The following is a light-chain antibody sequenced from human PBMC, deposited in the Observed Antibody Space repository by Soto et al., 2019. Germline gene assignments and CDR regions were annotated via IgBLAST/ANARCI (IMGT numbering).Light chain of an antibody. Sequence: SYELTQPPSVSVSPGQTASITCSGDKLWDKYACWYQQKPGQSPVLVIYQDSKRPSGIPERFSGSNSGNTATLTISGTQAMDEADYYCQAWDRSTVVFGGGTKLTVL. CDR3: QAWDRSTVV. V-gene: IGLV3-1*01. J-gene: IGLJ2*01. CDR2: QDS. CDR1: KLWDKY.